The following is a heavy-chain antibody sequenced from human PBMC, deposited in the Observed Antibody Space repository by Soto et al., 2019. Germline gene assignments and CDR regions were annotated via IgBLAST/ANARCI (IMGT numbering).Heavy chain of an antibody. J-gene: IGHJ5*02. D-gene: IGHD2-8*01. CDR1: GGSFSDYT. CDR2: INHRGSS. V-gene: IGHV4-34*01. CDR3: AAGGGFIIGHMVWLDA. Sequence: PSETLSLTCGVYGGSFSDYTWNWIRQTPGKGLEWIGEINHRGSSNYNPSLKSRITISVDTSRNQFSLRLKSVTAADTAIYYCAAGGGFIIGHMVWLDACGQGTLVTVSS.